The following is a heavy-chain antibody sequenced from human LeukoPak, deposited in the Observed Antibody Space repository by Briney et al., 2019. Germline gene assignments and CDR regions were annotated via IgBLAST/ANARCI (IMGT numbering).Heavy chain of an antibody. Sequence: SETLSLTCAVYGGSFSGYYWSWIRQPPGKGLEWIGEINHSGSTNYNPSLKSRVTISVDTSKNQFSLKLSSVTAADTAVYYCARARSAVRGAKTDYWGQGTLVTVSS. CDR2: INHSGST. D-gene: IGHD3-10*01. J-gene: IGHJ4*02. CDR1: GGSFSGYY. CDR3: ARARSAVRGAKTDY. V-gene: IGHV4-34*01.